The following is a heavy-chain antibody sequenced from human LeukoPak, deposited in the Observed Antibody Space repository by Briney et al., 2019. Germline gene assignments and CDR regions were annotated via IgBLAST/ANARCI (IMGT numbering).Heavy chain of an antibody. CDR3: ARASIAVADDNDY. J-gene: IGHJ4*02. CDR2: INRDGSEK. Sequence: GGSLRLSCAASGFTFGTSWMDWVRQAPGKGLEWVANINRDGSEKYYEDSVKGRFTISRDNAKNTLYLQMNSLRAEDTAVYYCARASIAVADDNDYWGQGTLVTVSS. D-gene: IGHD6-19*01. V-gene: IGHV3-7*01. CDR1: GFTFGTSW.